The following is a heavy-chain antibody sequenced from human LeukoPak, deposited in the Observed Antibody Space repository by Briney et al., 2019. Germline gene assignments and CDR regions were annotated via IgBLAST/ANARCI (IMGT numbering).Heavy chain of an antibody. CDR1: GGSISSGGYY. CDR2: IYYSGST. J-gene: IGHJ3*02. D-gene: IGHD2-2*01. V-gene: IGHV4-30-4*08. Sequence: SETLSLTCTVSGGSISSGGYYWSWIRQPPGKGLEWIGYIYYSGSTYYNPSLKSRVTISVDTSKNQSSLKLSSVTAADTAVYYCARASDIYCSSTSCYLSDAFDIWGQGTMVTVSS. CDR3: ARASDIYCSSTSCYLSDAFDI.